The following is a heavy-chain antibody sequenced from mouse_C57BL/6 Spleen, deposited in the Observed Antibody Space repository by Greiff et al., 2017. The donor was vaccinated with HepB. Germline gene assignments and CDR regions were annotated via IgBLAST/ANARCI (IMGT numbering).Heavy chain of an antibody. V-gene: IGHV1-64*01. Sequence: QVQLQQPGAELVKPGASVKLSCKASGYTFTSYWMHWVKQRPGQGLEWIEMIHPNSGSTNYNEKFKSKATLTVDKSSSTAYMQLSSLTSEDSAVYYCARNWDWAMDYWGQGTSVTVSS. J-gene: IGHJ4*01. CDR1: GYTFTSYW. CDR2: IHPNSGST. D-gene: IGHD4-1*01. CDR3: ARNWDWAMDY.